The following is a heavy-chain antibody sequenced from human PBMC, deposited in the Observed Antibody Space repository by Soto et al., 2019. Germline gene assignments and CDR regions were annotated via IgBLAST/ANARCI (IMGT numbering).Heavy chain of an antibody. CDR1: GFTFSSYA. CDR3: AKLIDGDYAPCDY. J-gene: IGHJ4*02. V-gene: IGHV3-23*01. CDR2: ISGSGGYR. Sequence: GGSLRLSCAASGFTFSSYAMSWVRQAPGKGLEWVSGISGSGGYRYYADSVKGRFPISRDNSKNTLYLQMNSLRAEDTAVYYCAKLIDGDYAPCDYWGQGTLVTVSS. D-gene: IGHD4-17*01.